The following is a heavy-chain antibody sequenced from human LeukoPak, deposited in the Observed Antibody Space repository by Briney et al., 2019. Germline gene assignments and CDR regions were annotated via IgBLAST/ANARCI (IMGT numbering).Heavy chain of an antibody. Sequence: GGSLRLSWAASGFTFSSYAMSWVRQPPGKGLEWVSVISGSGGSTYYADSVKGRLTISRDNSKNTLYLQMNSLRAEHTALYYCAKGGYDILTPNWFDPWGHGTLVTVSS. CDR2: ISGSGGST. V-gene: IGHV3-23*01. CDR3: AKGGYDILTPNWFDP. CDR1: GFTFSSYA. D-gene: IGHD3-9*01. J-gene: IGHJ5*02.